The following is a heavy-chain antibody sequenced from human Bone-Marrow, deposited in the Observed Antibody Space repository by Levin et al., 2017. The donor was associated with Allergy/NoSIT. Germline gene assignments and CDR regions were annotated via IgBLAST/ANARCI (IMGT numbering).Heavy chain of an antibody. J-gene: IGHJ6*02. CDR2: IYPVDSDT. CDR3: AKRGVVALSDSHYDYALDV. D-gene: IGHD2-15*01. CDR1: GYSFSSYW. Sequence: GGSLRLSCKASGYSFSSYWVAWVRQMPGKGLEWVGSIYPVDSDTRYGPSFQGQVTISVDKSNTTAYLQWTSLKASATAMYYCAKRGVVALSDSHYDYALDVWGQGTTVTVSS. V-gene: IGHV5-51*01.